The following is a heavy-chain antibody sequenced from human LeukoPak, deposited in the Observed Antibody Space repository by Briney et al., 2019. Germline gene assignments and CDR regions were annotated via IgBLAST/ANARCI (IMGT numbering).Heavy chain of an antibody. V-gene: IGHV3-21*01. CDR1: GFTFSSYW. J-gene: IGHJ4*02. CDR2: ISSSSSYI. CDR3: SRSQVGATPDFDY. Sequence: PGGSLRLSCAASGFTFSSYWMNWVRQAPGKGLEWVSSISSSSSYIYYADSVKGRFTISRDNAKNSLYLQMNSLRAEDTAVYYCSRSQVGATPDFDYWGQGTLVTVSS. D-gene: IGHD1-26*01.